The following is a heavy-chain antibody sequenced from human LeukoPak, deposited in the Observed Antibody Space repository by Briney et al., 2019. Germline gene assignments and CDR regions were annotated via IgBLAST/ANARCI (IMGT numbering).Heavy chain of an antibody. V-gene: IGHV4-59*08. Sequence: PSETLSLTCTVSGGSISSYYWSWIRQPPGKGLEWIGYIYYSGSTNYNPSLKSRVTISVDTSKNQFSLKLSSVTAADTAVYYCARQMPWRDDYGDYAYYFDCWGQGTLVTVSS. D-gene: IGHD4-17*01. CDR2: IYYSGST. CDR3: ARQMPWRDDYGDYAYYFDC. J-gene: IGHJ4*02. CDR1: GGSISSYY.